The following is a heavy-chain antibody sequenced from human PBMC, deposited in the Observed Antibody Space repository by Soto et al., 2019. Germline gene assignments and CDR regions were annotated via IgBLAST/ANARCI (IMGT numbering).Heavy chain of an antibody. CDR1: GFSLTTSGVG. Sequence: QITLKESGPTLVKPTQTLTLTCTFSGFSLTTSGVGVSWIRQPPGKALEWLALIYWDDDKRYSPSLKRRVTITKETAKHQVVLTTTNMDPIDTATYYCAHSTILLPADMFLNYSNYYGMDVWGPGTTVTVSS. CDR2: IYWDDDK. D-gene: IGHD2-2*01. CDR3: AHSTILLPADMFLNYSNYYGMDV. J-gene: IGHJ6*02. V-gene: IGHV2-5*02.